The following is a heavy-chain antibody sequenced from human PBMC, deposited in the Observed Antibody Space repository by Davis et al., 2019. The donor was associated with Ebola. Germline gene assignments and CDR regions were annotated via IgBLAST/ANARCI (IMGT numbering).Heavy chain of an antibody. J-gene: IGHJ4*02. Sequence: ASVKVSCKASGYTFTSYYMHWVRQAPGQGLEWMGIINPSGGSTSYAQKFQGRVTMTRDTSTSTVYMELSSLISEDTAVYYCAKSEQLVLPDYWGQGTLVTVSS. V-gene: IGHV1-46*01. CDR3: AKSEQLVLPDY. D-gene: IGHD6-6*01. CDR1: GYTFTSYY. CDR2: INPSGGST.